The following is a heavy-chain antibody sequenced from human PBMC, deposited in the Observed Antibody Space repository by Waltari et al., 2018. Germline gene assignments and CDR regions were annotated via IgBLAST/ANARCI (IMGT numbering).Heavy chain of an antibody. Sequence: EVQLLESGGGLVQVGGALRLSCAASGFTVSNYAVSWGRQAPGKGLEWVSSISGMSGNTYDTDSVRGRFTISRDNSKNTLYLQMNSLRAEDTAVYYCAKDQTLTIFGVVTTDAFEIWGQGTMVTVSS. CDR2: ISGMSGNT. J-gene: IGHJ3*02. CDR3: AKDQTLTIFGVVTTDAFEI. V-gene: IGHV3-23*01. CDR1: GFTVSNYA. D-gene: IGHD3-3*01.